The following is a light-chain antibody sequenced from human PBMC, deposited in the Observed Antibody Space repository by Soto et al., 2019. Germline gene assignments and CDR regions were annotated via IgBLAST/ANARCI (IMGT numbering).Light chain of an antibody. J-gene: IGLJ3*02. CDR2: DVT. V-gene: IGLV2-11*01. CDR3: CSYAGNQILV. Sequence: QSALTQPRSVSGYPGQSLTISCTGASSDVGGYNSVSWYRRYPGKAPELVIYDVTERPSGVPDRFSGSKSGNTASLTISGLQAADEADYYCCSYAGNQILVFGGGTKLTVL. CDR1: SSDVGGYNS.